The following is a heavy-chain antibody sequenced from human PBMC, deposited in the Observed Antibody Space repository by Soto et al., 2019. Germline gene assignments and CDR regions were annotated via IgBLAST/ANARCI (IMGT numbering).Heavy chain of an antibody. V-gene: IGHV1-8*01. CDR1: GYSFTNND. CDR2: MNPNNGNA. D-gene: IGHD6-25*01. Sequence: GASVKVSCKASGYSFTNNDFSWVRQAAGQGLEWMGWMNPNNGNAGFAQKFRGRINMTRNTSISTAYLELSSLRSDDSAVYFCARRKERSGPYYLDLWGQGTQVTVSS. J-gene: IGHJ4*02. CDR3: ARRKERSGPYYLDL.